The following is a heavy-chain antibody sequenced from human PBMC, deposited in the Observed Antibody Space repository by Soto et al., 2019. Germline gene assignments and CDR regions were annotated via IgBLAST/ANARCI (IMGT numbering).Heavy chain of an antibody. V-gene: IGHV3-30-3*01. J-gene: IGHJ2*01. CDR2: ISYDGSNK. D-gene: IGHD3-16*02. CDR1: GFTFSSYA. Sequence: QVQLVESGGGVVQPGRSLRLSCAASGFTFSSYAMHWVRQAPGKGLEWVAVISYDGSNKYYADSVKGRFTISRDNSKNTLSLQMNSLRAEDTAVYYCARPQSYRYWYFDLWGRGTLVTVSS. CDR3: ARPQSYRYWYFDL.